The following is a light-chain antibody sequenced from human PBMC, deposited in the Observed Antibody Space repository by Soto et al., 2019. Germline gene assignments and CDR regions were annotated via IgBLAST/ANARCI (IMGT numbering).Light chain of an antibody. Sequence: QSALAQPASVSGSPGQSITITCTGTSSDVGGYNFVSWYQQHPGTAPKLMIYDVTNRPSGVSTRFSGSKSGYTASLTISGLQAEDEADYYCSSYSTSSTPSYVFGNGTKVTVL. V-gene: IGLV2-14*01. CDR1: SSDVGGYNF. CDR3: SSYSTSSTPSYV. J-gene: IGLJ1*01. CDR2: DVT.